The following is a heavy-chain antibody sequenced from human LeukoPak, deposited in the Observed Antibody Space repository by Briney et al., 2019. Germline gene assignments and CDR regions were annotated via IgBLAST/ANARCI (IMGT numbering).Heavy chain of an antibody. CDR3: AKNADPWYCSSTSCYTDPHSSSSFYTTHLLDY. CDR2: ISGSGGST. D-gene: IGHD2-2*02. V-gene: IGHV3-23*01. CDR1: GFTFSSYA. J-gene: IGHJ4*02. Sequence: GGSLRLSCAASGFTFSSYAMSWVRQAPGKGLEWVSAISGSGGSTYYADSVKGRFTISRDNSKNTLYLQMNSLRAEDTAVYYCAKNADPWYCSSTSCYTDPHSSSSFYTTHLLDYWGQGTLVTVSS.